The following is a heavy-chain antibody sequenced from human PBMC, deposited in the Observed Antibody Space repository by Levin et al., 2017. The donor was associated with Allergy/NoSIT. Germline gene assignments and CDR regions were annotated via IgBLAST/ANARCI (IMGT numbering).Heavy chain of an antibody. D-gene: IGHD4-17*01. CDR1: GYTLTELS. Sequence: ASVKVSCKVSGYTLTELSMHWVRQAPGKGLEWMGGFDPEDGETIYAQKFQGRVTMTEDTSTDTAYMELSSLRSEDTAVYYCATVPGRVVPVTTFDYYYGMDVWGQGTTVTVSS. J-gene: IGHJ6*02. V-gene: IGHV1-24*01. CDR3: ATVPGRVVPVTTFDYYYGMDV. CDR2: FDPEDGET.